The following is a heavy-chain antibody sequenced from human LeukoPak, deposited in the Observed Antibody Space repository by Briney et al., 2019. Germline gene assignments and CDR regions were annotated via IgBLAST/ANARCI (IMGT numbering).Heavy chain of an antibody. Sequence: HAGGSLRLSCAASGFTLSNFWMHWVRQAPGKGLVWVSRINNDGSSTTYADSVKGRFTISRDNSKNTLYLQMNSLRAEDTAVYYCAKGVVGATTFDYWGQGTLVTVSS. D-gene: IGHD1-26*01. CDR3: AKGVVGATTFDY. CDR1: GFTLSNFW. CDR2: INNDGSST. V-gene: IGHV3-74*01. J-gene: IGHJ4*02.